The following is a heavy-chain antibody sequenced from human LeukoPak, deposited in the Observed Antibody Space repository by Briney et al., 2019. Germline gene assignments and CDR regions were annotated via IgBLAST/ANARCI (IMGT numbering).Heavy chain of an antibody. CDR2: ISAYNGNT. Sequence: GASVKVSCKASGYTFTGYYMHWVRQAPGQGLEWMGWISAYNGNTNYAQKLQGRVTMATDTSTSTAYMELRSLRSDDTAVYYCARDSLRRTYCGGDCYAPPYFDYWGQGTLVTVSS. CDR1: GYTFTGYY. V-gene: IGHV1-18*04. D-gene: IGHD2-21*02. CDR3: ARDSLRRTYCGGDCYAPPYFDY. J-gene: IGHJ4*02.